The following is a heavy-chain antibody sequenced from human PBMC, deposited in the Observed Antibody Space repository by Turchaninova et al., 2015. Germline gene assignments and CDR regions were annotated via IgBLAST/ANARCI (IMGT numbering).Heavy chain of an antibody. J-gene: IGHJ4*02. CDR3: ARVASIAAAASLDY. Sequence: EVQLVESGGGVVGPGGSLRLFCSDSGFPFGDYGMSWVRQAPGRGWGGVCGFCWNCGRTGYADSVNGRFTIARDNAKNSLYLQMNSLGAEDTALYYCARVASIAAAASLDYWGQGTLVTVSS. CDR2: FCWNCGRT. CDR1: GFPFGDYG. V-gene: IGHV3-20*04. D-gene: IGHD6-13*01.